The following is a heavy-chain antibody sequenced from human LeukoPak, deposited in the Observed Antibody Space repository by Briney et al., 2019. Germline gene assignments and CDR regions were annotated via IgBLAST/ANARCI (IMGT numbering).Heavy chain of an antibody. D-gene: IGHD3-9*01. J-gene: IGHJ4*02. V-gene: IGHV3-30*02. CDR3: AKDRNDILTGCFDY. CDR2: IRYDGSNK. CDR1: GFTFSSYG. Sequence: GGSLRLSCAASGFTFSSYGMHWVRQAPGKGLEWVAFIRYDGSNKYYADSVKGRFTISRDNSKNTLYLQMNSLRAEDTAVYYCAKDRNDILTGCFDYWGQGTLVTVSS.